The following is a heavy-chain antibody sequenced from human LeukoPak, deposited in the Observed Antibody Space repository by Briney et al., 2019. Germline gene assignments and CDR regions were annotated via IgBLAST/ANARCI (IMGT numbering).Heavy chain of an antibody. D-gene: IGHD3-9*01. V-gene: IGHV3-66*01. CDR1: GFTVSSNY. CDR2: IYSGGST. Sequence: GGSLRLSCAASGFTVSSNYMSWVRQAPGKGLEWVSVIYSGGSTYYADSVKGRFTISRDNSKNTLYLQMNSLRAEDTAVYYCARAPTYYDILTGYLPSYGMDVWGQGTTVTVSS. J-gene: IGHJ6*02. CDR3: ARAPTYYDILTGYLPSYGMDV.